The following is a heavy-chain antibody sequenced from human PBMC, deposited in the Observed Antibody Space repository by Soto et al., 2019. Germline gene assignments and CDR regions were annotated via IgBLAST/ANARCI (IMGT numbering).Heavy chain of an antibody. D-gene: IGHD3-22*01. CDR1: GFTFSSYA. V-gene: IGHV3-23*01. J-gene: IGHJ4*02. Sequence: EVQLLESGGGLVQPGGSLRLSCAASGFTFSSYAMSWVRQAPGKGLEWVSAISGSGGSTYYADSVKGRFTISRDNSKNTLYLQMNSLRAEDTAVYYCAKEGYYYDSSGYYYEYGVYWGQGTLVTVSS. CDR3: AKEGYYYDSSGYYYEYGVY. CDR2: ISGSGGST.